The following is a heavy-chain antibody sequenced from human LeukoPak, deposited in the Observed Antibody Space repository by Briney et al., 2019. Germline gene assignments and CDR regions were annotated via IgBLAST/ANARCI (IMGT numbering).Heavy chain of an antibody. CDR2: IHYSGST. V-gene: IGHV4-59*08. Sequence: LEILSLTCTVSGGSISSYYWSWIRQPPGKGLEWIGYIHYSGSTNYNPSLKSRVTISVDTSKNQFSLKVSSVTAADTAVYYCARHDGQIDNWGQGTLVTVSS. D-gene: IGHD2-8*01. CDR3: ARHDGQIDN. CDR1: GGSISSYY. J-gene: IGHJ4*02.